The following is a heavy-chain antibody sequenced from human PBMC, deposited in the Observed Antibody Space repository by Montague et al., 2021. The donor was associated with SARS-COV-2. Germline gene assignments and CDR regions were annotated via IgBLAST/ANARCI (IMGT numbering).Heavy chain of an antibody. CDR2: ISYDGRDK. CDR1: GFTFSSYA. Sequence: SLRLSCAASGFTFSSYAMHWVRQAPGKGLEWVATISYDGRDKYYTDSVKGRFTISRDSSKNTLYLQMNSLRAVDTALYYCARESYLSPTVVTLHDAFDXWGQGTMVTVSS. J-gene: IGHJ3*02. CDR3: ARESYLSPTVVTLHDAFDX. V-gene: IGHV3-30*04. D-gene: IGHD4-23*01.